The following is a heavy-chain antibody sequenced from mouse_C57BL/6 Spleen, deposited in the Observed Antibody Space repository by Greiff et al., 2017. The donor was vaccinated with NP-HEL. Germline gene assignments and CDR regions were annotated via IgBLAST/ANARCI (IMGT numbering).Heavy chain of an antibody. CDR2: FHPYNDDT. D-gene: IGHD6-5*01. J-gene: IGHJ1*03. Sequence: VHLVESGAELVKPGASVKMSCKASGYTFTTYPIEWMKQNHGKSLEWIGNFHPYNDDTKYNEKFKGKATLTVEKSSSTVYLELSRLTSDDSAVYYCARRSLPSYWYFDVWGTGTTVTVAS. CDR3: ARRSLPSYWYFDV. CDR1: GYTFTTYP. V-gene: IGHV1-47*01.